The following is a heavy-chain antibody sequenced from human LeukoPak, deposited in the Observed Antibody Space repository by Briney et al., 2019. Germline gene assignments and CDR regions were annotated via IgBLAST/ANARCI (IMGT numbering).Heavy chain of an antibody. D-gene: IGHD6-19*01. J-gene: IGHJ5*02. Sequence: SETLSLTCTVSGGSISSSSYYWGWIRQPPGKGLEWIGTIFYSGSTYYNPSLKSRVTISVDTPKNQFSLKLSSVTAADTAVYYCARSGGAWSYNWFDPWGQGTLVTVSS. CDR2: IFYSGST. CDR1: GGSISSSSYY. CDR3: ARSGGAWSYNWFDP. V-gene: IGHV4-39*01.